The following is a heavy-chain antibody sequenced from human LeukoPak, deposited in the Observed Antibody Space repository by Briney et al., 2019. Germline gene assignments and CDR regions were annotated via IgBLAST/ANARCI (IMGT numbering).Heavy chain of an antibody. Sequence: GGSLRLSCAASGFTFSSYAMSWVRQAPGKGLEWVSAISGSGGSTYYADSVKGRFTISRDNSKNTLYLQMNSLRAEGTAVYYCAKDDKGSYYLDWGQGTLVTVSS. CDR1: GFTFSSYA. V-gene: IGHV3-23*01. CDR3: AKDDKGSYYLD. D-gene: IGHD1-26*01. CDR2: ISGSGGST. J-gene: IGHJ4*02.